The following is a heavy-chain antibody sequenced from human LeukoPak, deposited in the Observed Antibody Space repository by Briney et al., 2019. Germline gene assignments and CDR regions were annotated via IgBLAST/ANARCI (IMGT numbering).Heavy chain of an antibody. CDR3: ARGGPNHGFDF. J-gene: IGHJ3*01. CDR1: GFTFTTYW. V-gene: IGHV3-74*01. CDR2: IDNDGSDT. D-gene: IGHD4/OR15-4a*01. Sequence: GGSLRLSCVASGFTFTTYWIHWVRQAPGKGLVWVSRIDNDGSDTIYADSVKGRFTISRDNAKNTLYLEMNSLRAEDTAVYFCARGGPNHGFDFWGQGTMVTVSS.